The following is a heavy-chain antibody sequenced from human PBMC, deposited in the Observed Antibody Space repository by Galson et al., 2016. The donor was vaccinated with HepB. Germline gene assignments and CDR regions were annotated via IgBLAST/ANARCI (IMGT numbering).Heavy chain of an antibody. V-gene: IGHV3-11*01. J-gene: IGHJ2*01. CDR2: TSRGGDAR. CDR3: ATVGGGIDWYFDF. D-gene: IGHD3-16*01. CDR1: GFTFSDYF. Sequence: SLRLSCAASGFTFSDYFMSWIRQAPGKGLEWVSCTSRGGDARYYAGSVKGRFTISRDNAKNSLYLQMNSLRAEATAVYYCATVGGGIDWYFDFWGRGTLVTVSS.